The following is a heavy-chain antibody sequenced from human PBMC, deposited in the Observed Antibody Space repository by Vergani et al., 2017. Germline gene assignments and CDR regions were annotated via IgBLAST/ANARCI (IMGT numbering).Heavy chain of an antibody. Sequence: EVQLLESGGGLVQPGGSLRLSCAASGFTFSNYAMSWVRQAPGKGLEWVSAISGSGGNTYYTDSVKGRFTISRDNSEDTLYLQMNSLRAEDTALYYCARPYYAGSPSDAFDIWGQGTMVTVSS. CDR2: ISGSGGNT. D-gene: IGHD4-23*01. J-gene: IGHJ3*02. V-gene: IGHV3-23*01. CDR3: ARPYYAGSPSDAFDI. CDR1: GFTFSNYA.